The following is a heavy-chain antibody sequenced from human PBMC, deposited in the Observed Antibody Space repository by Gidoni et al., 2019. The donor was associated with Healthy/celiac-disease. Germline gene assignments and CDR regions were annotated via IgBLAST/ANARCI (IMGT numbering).Heavy chain of an antibody. J-gene: IGHJ4*02. CDR1: GFTFSSYA. D-gene: IGHD6-19*01. V-gene: IGHV3-23*01. CDR2: ISGSGGST. Sequence: EVQLLESGGGLVQPGGSLRLSCAAHGFTFSSYAMSWVRQAPGKGLEWVSAISGSGGSTYYADSVKGRFTISRDNSKNTLYLQMNSLRAEDTAVYYCAKVRGQWLVRGDFDYWGQGTLVTVSS. CDR3: AKVRGQWLVRGDFDY.